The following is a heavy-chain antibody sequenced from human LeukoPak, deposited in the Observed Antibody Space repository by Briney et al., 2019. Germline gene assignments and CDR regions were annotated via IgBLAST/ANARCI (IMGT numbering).Heavy chain of an antibody. CDR1: GGSISNYY. CDR3: ARDRSPLRRDLQNYYAPGYFDY. Sequence: PSGTLSLTCTVSGGSISNYYWSWIRQPPGKGLEWIGYIYYSGSTNYNPSLKSRVTISVDTSKNQFSLKLSSVTAADTAVYYCARDRSPLRRDLQNYYAPGYFDYLGQGTLVTVSS. D-gene: IGHD3-10*01. V-gene: IGHV4-59*01. CDR2: IYYSGST. J-gene: IGHJ4*02.